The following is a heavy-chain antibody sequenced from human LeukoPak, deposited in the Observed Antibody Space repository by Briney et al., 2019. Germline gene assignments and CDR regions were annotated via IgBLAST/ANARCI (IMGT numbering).Heavy chain of an antibody. D-gene: IGHD2-15*01. CDR3: ARAAGLYGY. CDR1: GGSISSSSNY. V-gene: IGHV4-39*02. CDR2: IYYSGST. Sequence: SETLSLTRTVSGGSISSSSNYWGWIRQPPGKGLEWIGSIYYSGSTYYNPSLKSRVTISVDTSKTHFSLKLSSVTAADTAVYYCARAAGLYGYWGQGTLVTVSS. J-gene: IGHJ4*02.